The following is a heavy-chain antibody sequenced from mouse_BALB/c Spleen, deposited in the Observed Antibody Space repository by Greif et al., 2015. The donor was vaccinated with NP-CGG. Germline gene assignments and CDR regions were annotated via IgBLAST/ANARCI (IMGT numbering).Heavy chain of an antibody. CDR3: ARDGYYAMDY. CDR1: GFSLTSYG. CDR2: IWAGGST. V-gene: IGHV2-9*02. J-gene: IGHJ4*01. Sequence: QVQLKDSGPGLVAPSQSLSITCTVSGFSLTSYGVHWVRQPPGKGPEWLGVIWAGGSTNYNSALMSRLSISKDNSKSQVFLKMNSLQTDDTAMYYCARDGYYAMDYWGQGTSVTVSS.